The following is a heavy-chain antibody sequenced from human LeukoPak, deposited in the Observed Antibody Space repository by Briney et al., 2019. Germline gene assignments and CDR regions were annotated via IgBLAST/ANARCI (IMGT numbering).Heavy chain of an antibody. V-gene: IGHV1-2*02. Sequence: ASVKVSCKSSGYTFTAYAMHWVRQAPGQGLEWMGWITPSDGANYAQKFQGRVTMTRDTSMSTAYMDLNRLTSDDTAVYFCARDRYGDGFAHFDYRGQGTLVTVSS. CDR3: ARDRYGDGFAHFDY. CDR1: GYTFTAYA. D-gene: IGHD5-24*01. J-gene: IGHJ4*02. CDR2: ITPSDGA.